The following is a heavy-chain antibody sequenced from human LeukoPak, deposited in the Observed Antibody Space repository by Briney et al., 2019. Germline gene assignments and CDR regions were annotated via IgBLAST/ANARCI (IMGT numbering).Heavy chain of an antibody. J-gene: IGHJ4*02. Sequence: PGGSLRLSCAASGFTFSSYAMHWVRQAPGKGLEWVAFIRYDGSNKYYADSVKGRFTISRDNSKNTLSLQMNSLRVEDTALYYCAKAQGYATSWSPFDYWGQGTLVTVCS. D-gene: IGHD2-2*01. CDR3: AKAQGYATSWSPFDY. V-gene: IGHV3-30*02. CDR1: GFTFSSYA. CDR2: IRYDGSNK.